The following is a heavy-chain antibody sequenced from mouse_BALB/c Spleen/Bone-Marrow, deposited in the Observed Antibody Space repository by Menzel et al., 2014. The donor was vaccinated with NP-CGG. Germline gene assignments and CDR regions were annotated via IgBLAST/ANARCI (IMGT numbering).Heavy chain of an antibody. D-gene: IGHD2-2*01. J-gene: IGHJ1*01. CDR3: ARSLYGYDWYFDV. V-gene: IGHV1-14*01. Sequence: VQLQQSGPELVKPGASVKMSCTASGYTFSSYVIHWVKQEPGQGLEWIGNINPNNDGTMYNEKFKGKATLTSDKSSSXAYMELSSLTSEDSAVYYCARSLYGYDWYFDVWGAGTTVTVSS. CDR2: INPNNDGT. CDR1: GYTFSSYV.